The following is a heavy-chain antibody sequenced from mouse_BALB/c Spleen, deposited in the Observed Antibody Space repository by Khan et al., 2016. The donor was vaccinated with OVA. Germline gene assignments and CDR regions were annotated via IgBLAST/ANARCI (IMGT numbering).Heavy chain of an antibody. CDR2: IDPFSGGT. J-gene: IGHJ3*01. CDR3: SRLGYFAWFPY. D-gene: IGHD2-3*01. CDR1: GYSFTNYY. Sequence: VQLQQSGPELMKPGASVKISCKASGYSFTNYYIHWIMQSHGKSLEWIGFIDPFSGGTTYNQKFKGKATLTVDKSSSTAYIPLSNLTSEVSAVYYCSRLGYFAWFPYWGQGTLVTVSA. V-gene: IGHV1S135*01.